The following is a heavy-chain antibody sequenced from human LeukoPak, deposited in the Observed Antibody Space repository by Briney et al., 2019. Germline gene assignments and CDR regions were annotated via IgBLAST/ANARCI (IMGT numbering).Heavy chain of an antibody. J-gene: IGHJ4*02. D-gene: IGHD5-24*01. V-gene: IGHV3-NL1*01. Sequence: GGSLRLSCAASGFTFSSYGMHWVRQAPGKGLEWVSIIYNGGSTYYADSVKGRFTISRDNSKNTLFLQMNSLRADDTAVYYCASGITYNYYFDYWGQGTLVTVSS. CDR1: GFTFSSYG. CDR2: IYNGGST. CDR3: ASGITYNYYFDY.